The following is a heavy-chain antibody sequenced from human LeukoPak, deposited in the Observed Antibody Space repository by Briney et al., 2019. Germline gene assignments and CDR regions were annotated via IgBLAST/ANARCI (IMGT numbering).Heavy chain of an antibody. D-gene: IGHD4/OR15-4a*01. Sequence: GGSLRLSCAASGIPFSSYGMHWVRQAPGKGLEWVAFIRYDGTNKNYADSVKGRFTISRDTSKNTIYLQMTSLRGEDTAVYYCAKSDVAIPNYYFDHWGQGTLVTVSS. J-gene: IGHJ4*02. CDR3: AKSDVAIPNYYFDH. V-gene: IGHV3-30*02. CDR1: GIPFSSYG. CDR2: IRYDGTNK.